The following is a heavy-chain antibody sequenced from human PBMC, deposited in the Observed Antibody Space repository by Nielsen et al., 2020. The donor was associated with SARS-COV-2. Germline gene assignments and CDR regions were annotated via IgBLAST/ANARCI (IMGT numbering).Heavy chain of an antibody. CDR2: ISQSGNS. Sequence: SETLSLTCAVSGGSISSSYWWNWVRPSPGKGLEWIGEISQSGNSIYNPSLGRRVSISVDRFSNRFSLRLSSVTAADTAVYYCAREGRVDVLSGHPRYFDLWGRGTLVTVSS. V-gene: IGHV4-4*02. CDR3: AREGRVDVLSGHPRYFDL. CDR1: GGSISSSYW. J-gene: IGHJ2*01. D-gene: IGHD5/OR15-5a*01.